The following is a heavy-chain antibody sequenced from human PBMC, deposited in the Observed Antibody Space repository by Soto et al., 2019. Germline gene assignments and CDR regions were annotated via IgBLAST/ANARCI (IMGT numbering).Heavy chain of an antibody. CDR1: GGSISSYY. CDR3: ARDRYKGYDFWSGLRTSHYYGMDV. V-gene: IGHV4-59*01. D-gene: IGHD3-3*01. J-gene: IGHJ6*02. Sequence: PSETLSLTCTVSGGSISSYYWSWIRQPPGKGLEWIGYIYYSGSTNYNPSLKSRVTISVDTSKNQFSLKLSSVTAADTAVYYCARDRYKGYDFWSGLRTSHYYGMDVWGQGTTVTV. CDR2: IYYSGST.